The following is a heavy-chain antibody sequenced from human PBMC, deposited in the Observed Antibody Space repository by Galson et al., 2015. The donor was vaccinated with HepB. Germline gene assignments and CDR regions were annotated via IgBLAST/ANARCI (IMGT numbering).Heavy chain of an antibody. Sequence: SLRLSCAASGFTFSSYGMHWVRQAPGKGLEWVAVISYDGSNKYYADSVKGRFTISRDNSKNTLYLQMNSLRAEDTAVYYCAKDLVPYDSSGYYALDYWGQGTLVTVSS. V-gene: IGHV3-30*18. CDR2: ISYDGSNK. D-gene: IGHD3-22*01. CDR3: AKDLVPYDSSGYYALDY. J-gene: IGHJ4*02. CDR1: GFTFSSYG.